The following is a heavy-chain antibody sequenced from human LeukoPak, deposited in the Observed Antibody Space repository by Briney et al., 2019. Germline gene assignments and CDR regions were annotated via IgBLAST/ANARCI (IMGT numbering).Heavy chain of an antibody. V-gene: IGHV4-61*10. Sequence: PSETLSLTCTVSGGSISSGSYYWSWIRQPAGKGLEWIGYIYYSGSTNYNPSLKSRVTISVDTSKNQFSLKLSSVTAADTAVYYCAGNSGSYYYFDYWGQGTLVTVSS. CDR1: GGSISSGSYY. CDR3: AGNSGSYYYFDY. CDR2: IYYSGST. J-gene: IGHJ4*02. D-gene: IGHD1-26*01.